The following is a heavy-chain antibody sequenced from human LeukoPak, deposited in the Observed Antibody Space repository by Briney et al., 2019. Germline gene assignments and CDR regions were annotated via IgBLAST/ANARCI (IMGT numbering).Heavy chain of an antibody. D-gene: IGHD4-23*01. CDR2: IWYDGSNK. CDR3: AKDLTDYGGNSGY. Sequence: GGSLRLSCAASGFTFSSYGMPWVRQAPGKGLEWVAVIWYDGSNKYYADSVKGRFTISRDNSKNTLYLQMNSLRAEDTAVYYCAKDLTDYGGNSGYWGQGTLVTVSS. J-gene: IGHJ4*02. V-gene: IGHV3-30*02. CDR1: GFTFSSYG.